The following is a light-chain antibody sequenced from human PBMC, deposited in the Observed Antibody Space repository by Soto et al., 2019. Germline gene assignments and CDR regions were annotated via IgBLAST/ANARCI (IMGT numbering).Light chain of an antibody. CDR2: EGS. Sequence: QSVLTQPASVSGSPGQSITISCTGASSDVGSYSLVSWYQQHPGQAPKVIIYEGSKRPSGVSNRFSASKSGNTASLTISGLQAEDEADYYCCSYAGSSTYAFGTGTKVTVL. J-gene: IGLJ1*01. CDR3: CSYAGSSTYA. CDR1: SSDVGSYSL. V-gene: IGLV2-23*01.